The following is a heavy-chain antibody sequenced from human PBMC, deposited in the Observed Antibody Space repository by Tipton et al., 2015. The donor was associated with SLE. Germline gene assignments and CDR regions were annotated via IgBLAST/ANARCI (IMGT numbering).Heavy chain of an antibody. Sequence: LSLTCTVSGGSISSYYWSWVRQAPGKGPEWVSAISGSGGSIYYADSVKGRFTISRDNAKNSLYLQMNSLRAEDTAVYYCARDLPPGGSYDAFDIWGQGTMVTVSS. J-gene: IGHJ3*02. CDR3: ARDLPPGGSYDAFDI. CDR2: ISGSGGSI. D-gene: IGHD1-26*01. V-gene: IGHV3-21*01. CDR1: GGSISSYY.